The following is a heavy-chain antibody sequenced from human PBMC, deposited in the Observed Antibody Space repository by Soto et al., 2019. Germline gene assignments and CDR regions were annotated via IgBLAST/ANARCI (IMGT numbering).Heavy chain of an antibody. CDR3: ARGGIAVAGTEFDAFDI. V-gene: IGHV1-69*12. CDR1: GGTFSSYA. J-gene: IGHJ3*02. D-gene: IGHD6-19*01. CDR2: IIPIFGTA. Sequence: QVQLVQSGAEVKKPGSSVKVSCKASGGTFSSYAISWVRQAPGQGLEWMGGIIPIFGTANYAQKFQGRVTITADESTSTAYMELSSLRSEDTAVYYCARGGIAVAGTEFDAFDIGGQGTMVTVSS.